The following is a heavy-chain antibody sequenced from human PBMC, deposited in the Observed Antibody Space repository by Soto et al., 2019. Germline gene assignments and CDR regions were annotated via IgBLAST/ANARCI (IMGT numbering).Heavy chain of an antibody. V-gene: IGHV3-23*01. J-gene: IGHJ4*02. CDR1: GFTFSSYA. CDR2: ISGSGGST. Sequence: PGGSLRLSCAASGFTFSSYAMSWVRQAPGKGLEWVSAISGSGGSTYYADSVKGRFTISRDNSKNTLYLQMNSLRAEDTAVYYCAKVQRRAFVFPSSGYYSGMFSATYYFDYWGQGTLVTVSS. D-gene: IGHD3-22*01. CDR3: AKVQRRAFVFPSSGYYSGMFSATYYFDY.